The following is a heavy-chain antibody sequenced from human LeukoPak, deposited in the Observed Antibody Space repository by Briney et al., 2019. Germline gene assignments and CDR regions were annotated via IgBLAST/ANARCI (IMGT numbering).Heavy chain of an antibody. CDR2: IKPKTGGETT. V-gene: IGHV3-15*07. CDR1: GFTFSNAY. D-gene: IGHD2-21*01. J-gene: IGHJ4*02. CDR3: ITPLPYSAQ. Sequence: GGSLRLSCAASGFTFSNAYMNWVRQAPGKGLEWVGRIKPKTGGETTEYAAPVKGRFSISRDDSKNMLYLQMNSLETEDTAVYYCITPLPYSAQGGQGTLVTVSS.